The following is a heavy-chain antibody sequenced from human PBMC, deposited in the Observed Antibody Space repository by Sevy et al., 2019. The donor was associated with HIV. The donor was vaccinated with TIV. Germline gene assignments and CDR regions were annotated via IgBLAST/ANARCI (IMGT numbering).Heavy chain of an antibody. CDR2: IYYSGSP. D-gene: IGHD1-20*01. Sequence: SETLSLTCTVSGGSISSSNYYWGWIRQPPGKGLEWIGSIYYSGSPYYNPSIKSRVTISVDTSKNQFSLKLSSVTAADTAMYYCARAHPGYNLMEWFDPWGQGTLVTVSS. CDR3: ARAHPGYNLMEWFDP. J-gene: IGHJ5*02. CDR1: GGSISSSNYY. V-gene: IGHV4-39*01.